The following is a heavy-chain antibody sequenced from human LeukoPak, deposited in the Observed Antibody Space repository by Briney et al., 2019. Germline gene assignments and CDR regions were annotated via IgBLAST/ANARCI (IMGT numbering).Heavy chain of an antibody. CDR1: GFTFSIYW. CDR3: ASGFYGSVPDY. Sequence: GGSLRLSCAASGFTFSIYWMHWVRQAPGKGLVWVSRINTGGSGTSYADSVKGRFTISRDNDKNTLYLQMNSLRAEDTAVYYCASGFYGSVPDYWGQGTLVTVSS. D-gene: IGHD3-10*01. J-gene: IGHJ4*02. V-gene: IGHV3-74*01. CDR2: INTGGSGT.